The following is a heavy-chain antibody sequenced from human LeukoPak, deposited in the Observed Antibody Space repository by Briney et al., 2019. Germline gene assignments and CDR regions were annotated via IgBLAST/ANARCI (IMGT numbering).Heavy chain of an antibody. CDR3: ARRGPLTTVTTFFDY. J-gene: IGHJ4*02. CDR1: GGSISSSSYY. Sequence: PSETLSLTCTVSGGSISSSSYYWGWIRQPPGKGLEWIGSIYYSGSTYYNPSLKSRVTISVDTSKNQFSLKLSSVTAADTAVYYCARRGPLTTVTTFFDYWGQGTLVTVSS. V-gene: IGHV4-39*01. D-gene: IGHD4-17*01. CDR2: IYYSGST.